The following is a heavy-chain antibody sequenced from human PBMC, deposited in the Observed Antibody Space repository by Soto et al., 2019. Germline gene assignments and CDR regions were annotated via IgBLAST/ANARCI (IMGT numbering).Heavy chain of an antibody. Sequence: GGSLRLSCAASGFTFSSYAMSWVRQAPGKGLEWVSAISGSGGSTYYADSVKGRFTISRDNSKNTLYLQMNSLRAEDTAVYYCAKDSGEVDIVAAIVFDYWGQGTLVTVSS. D-gene: IGHD5-12*01. CDR1: GFTFSSYA. J-gene: IGHJ4*02. CDR3: AKDSGEVDIVAAIVFDY. CDR2: ISGSGGST. V-gene: IGHV3-23*01.